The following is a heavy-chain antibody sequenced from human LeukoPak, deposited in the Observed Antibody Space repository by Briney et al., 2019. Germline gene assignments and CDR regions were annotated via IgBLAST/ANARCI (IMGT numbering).Heavy chain of an antibody. V-gene: IGHV3-30*02. CDR3: AKDYYDSSGYYWS. Sequence: QPGGSLRLSCAASGFTFSSYGMHWVRQAPGKGLEWVAFIRYDGSNKYYADSVKGRFTISRDNSKNTLYLQMNSLRAEDTAVYYCAKDYYDSSGYYWSWGHGTLVTVSS. D-gene: IGHD3-22*01. CDR2: IRYDGSNK. CDR1: GFTFSSYG. J-gene: IGHJ5*01.